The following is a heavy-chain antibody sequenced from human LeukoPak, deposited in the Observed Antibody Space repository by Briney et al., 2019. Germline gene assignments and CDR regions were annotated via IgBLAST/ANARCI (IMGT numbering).Heavy chain of an antibody. V-gene: IGHV1-69*06. CDR3: TGNYYGSGSYADFDY. CDR2: IIPIFGTA. D-gene: IGHD3-10*01. Sequence: SVKVSCKASGGTFSSYAISWVRQAPGQGLEWMGGIIPIFGTANYAQKFQGRVTITADKSTSTAYMELSSLRSEDTAVYYCTGNYYGSGSYADFDYWGQGTLVTVSS. CDR1: GGTFSSYA. J-gene: IGHJ4*02.